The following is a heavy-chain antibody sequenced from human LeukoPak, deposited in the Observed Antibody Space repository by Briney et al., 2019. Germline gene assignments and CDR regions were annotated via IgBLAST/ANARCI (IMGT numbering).Heavy chain of an antibody. D-gene: IGHD1-26*01. V-gene: IGHV4-59*01. Sequence: SETLSLTCTVSGGSISSYFWNWIRQPPGKGLEWIGNVYYSGSTRYNPSLKSRVTISVDTSKNQLSLKLSSVTADDTAVYYCAARGGIVGATNDDYWGQGTLVTVSS. J-gene: IGHJ4*02. CDR3: AARGGIVGATNDDY. CDR1: GGSISSYF. CDR2: VYYSGST.